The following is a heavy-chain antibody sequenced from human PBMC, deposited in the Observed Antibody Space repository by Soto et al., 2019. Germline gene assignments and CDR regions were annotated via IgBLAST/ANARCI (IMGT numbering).Heavy chain of an antibody. J-gene: IGHJ6*02. CDR2: IDPSDSYT. Sequence: EVQLVQSGAEVKKPGESLRISCKGSGYSFTSYWISWVRQMHGKGLVWMGRIDPSDSYTNYSPSFPGHVTISADKSISTAYLQWSSVTASDTAMYYCAARTQLSMGYYYGIAVWGQGTTVNFAS. CDR3: AARTQLSMGYYYGIAV. V-gene: IGHV5-10-1*01. CDR1: GYSFTSYW. D-gene: IGHD5-18*01.